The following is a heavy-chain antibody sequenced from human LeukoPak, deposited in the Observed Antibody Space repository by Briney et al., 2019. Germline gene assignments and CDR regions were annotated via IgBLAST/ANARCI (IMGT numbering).Heavy chain of an antibody. D-gene: IGHD3-22*01. CDR1: GGSISSYY. J-gene: IGHJ4*02. CDR3: AREAGYDSGGYYSRSNPIDY. Sequence: SETLSLTCTVSGGSISSYYWSWIRQPAGKGLEWIGRIYTSGSTNYNPSLKSRVTISVDTSKNQFSLKLSSVTAADTAVYYCAREAGYDSGGYYSRSNPIDYWGQGTLVTVSS. CDR2: IYTSGST. V-gene: IGHV4-4*07.